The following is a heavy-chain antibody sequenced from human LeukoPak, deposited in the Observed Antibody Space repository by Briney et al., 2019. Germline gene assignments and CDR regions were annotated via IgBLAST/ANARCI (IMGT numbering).Heavy chain of an antibody. Sequence: GASVKVSCKASGYTFTSYDINWVRQATGQGLEWMGWMNPNSGNTGYAQKFQGRVTMTRNTSISTAYMELSSLRSEDTVVYYCASRVVPAASYYYYYMDVWGKGTTVTVSS. V-gene: IGHV1-8*01. CDR3: ASRVVPAASYYYYYMDV. CDR1: GYTFTSYD. J-gene: IGHJ6*03. D-gene: IGHD2-2*01. CDR2: MNPNSGNT.